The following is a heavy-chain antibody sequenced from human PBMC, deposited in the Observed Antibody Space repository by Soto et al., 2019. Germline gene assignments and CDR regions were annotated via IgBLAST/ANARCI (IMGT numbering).Heavy chain of an antibody. Sequence: PGGSLRLSCAASGFTFSRSAMNWVRQAPGKGLEWVAVISASGDSRHYADSVKGRFTISRDNAENSLYLQMNSLRAEDTAVYYCARAKEYSGYDVLGAKDVWGQGTTVTVSS. CDR2: ISASGDSR. V-gene: IGHV3-48*03. CDR1: GFTFSRSA. CDR3: ARAKEYSGYDVLGAKDV. D-gene: IGHD5-12*01. J-gene: IGHJ6*02.